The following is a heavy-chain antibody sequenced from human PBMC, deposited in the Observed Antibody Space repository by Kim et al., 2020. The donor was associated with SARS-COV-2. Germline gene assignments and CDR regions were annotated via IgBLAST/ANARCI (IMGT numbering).Heavy chain of an antibody. V-gene: IGHV1-69*13. Sequence: SVKVSCKASGGTFSSYAISWVRQAPGQGLEWMGGIIPIFGTANYAQKFQGRVTITADESTSTAYMELSSLRSEDTAVYYCARVSDLMVRGVNRPRPPYYYYYGMDVWGQGTTVTVSS. D-gene: IGHD3-10*01. CDR3: ARVSDLMVRGVNRPRPPYYYYYGMDV. J-gene: IGHJ6*02. CDR1: GGTFSSYA. CDR2: IIPIFGTA.